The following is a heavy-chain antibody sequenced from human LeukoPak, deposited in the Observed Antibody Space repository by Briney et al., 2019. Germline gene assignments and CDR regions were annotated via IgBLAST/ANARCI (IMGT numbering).Heavy chain of an antibody. CDR1: GYTFTSYY. Sequence: GASVKVSCKASGYTFTSYYMHWVRQAPGQGLEWMGIINPSGGSTGYAQKFQGRVTMTRDTSTSTVYMELSSLRSEDTAVYYCARLKQLEDYYYYYGMDVWGQGTTVTVSS. CDR2: INPSGGST. CDR3: ARLKQLEDYYYYYGMDV. D-gene: IGHD6-13*01. J-gene: IGHJ6*02. V-gene: IGHV1-46*01.